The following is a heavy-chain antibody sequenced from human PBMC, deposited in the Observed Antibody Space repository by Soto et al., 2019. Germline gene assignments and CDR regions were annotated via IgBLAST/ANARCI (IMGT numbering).Heavy chain of an antibody. Sequence: PSETLSLTCAVYGGSFSGYYWSWIRQPPGKGLEWIGEINHSGSTNYNPSLKSRVTISVDTSKNQISLKLSSVTAADTALYYCASNQYSSSSVLYYYGMDVWGQGTTVTVSS. CDR3: ASNQYSSSSVLYYYGMDV. V-gene: IGHV4-34*01. CDR1: GGSFSGYY. D-gene: IGHD6-6*01. J-gene: IGHJ6*02. CDR2: INHSGST.